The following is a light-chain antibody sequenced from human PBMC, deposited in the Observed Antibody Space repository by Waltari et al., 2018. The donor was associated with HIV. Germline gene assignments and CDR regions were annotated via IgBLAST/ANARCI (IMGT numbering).Light chain of an antibody. CDR3: LQTYSAPLT. Sequence: DIQMTHSPPSLSASVGDRVTLTCRASQNINNYVNWYQHKPGKVPRLLIYDASSLESGAPSRFSGSGYGTDFTLTISSLQQEDFATYYCLQTYSAPLTFGPGTRVDFK. V-gene: IGKV1-39*01. CDR1: QNINNY. J-gene: IGKJ3*01. CDR2: DAS.